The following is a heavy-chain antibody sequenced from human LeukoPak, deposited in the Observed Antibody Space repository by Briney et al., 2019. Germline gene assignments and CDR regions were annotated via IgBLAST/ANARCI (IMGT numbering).Heavy chain of an antibody. CDR1: GFTLSDHY. V-gene: IGHV3-64*01. CDR3: ARGAASGGYDY. Sequence: GGSLRLSCATSGFTLSDHYIDWVRQAPGKGLEFVSAITSNGGRTFYANSVKGRFTISRDNSKNALYLQMDSLRADDMAVYYCARGAASGGYDYWGQGALVTVSS. J-gene: IGHJ4*02. CDR2: ITSNGGRT. D-gene: IGHD3-10*01.